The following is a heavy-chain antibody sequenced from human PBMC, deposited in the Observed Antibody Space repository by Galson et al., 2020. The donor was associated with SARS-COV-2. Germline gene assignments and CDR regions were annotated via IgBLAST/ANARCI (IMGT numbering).Heavy chain of an antibody. CDR2: IWYDGRNK. J-gene: IGHJ4*02. CDR3: ARDRGTFGGRGFDY. D-gene: IGHD1-26*01. V-gene: IGHV3-33*01. Sequence: GGSLRLSCAVSGFTFSSYAMHWVRQAPGQGLEWVAVIWYDGRNKYYADSVKGRFTISRDKSSNTLYLQMSSLRAGDTAVYYCARDRGTFGGRGFDYGGQGTLVTGSS. CDR1: GFTFSSYA.